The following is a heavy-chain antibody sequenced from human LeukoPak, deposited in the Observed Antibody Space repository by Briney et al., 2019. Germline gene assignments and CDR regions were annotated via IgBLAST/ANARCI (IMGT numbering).Heavy chain of an antibody. CDR3: AREIRGYSYGYRGDAFDI. J-gene: IGHJ3*02. CDR1: GFTFSSYG. D-gene: IGHD5-18*01. Sequence: GGSLRLSCAASGFTFSSYGMHWVRQAPGKGLEWVAVIWFDGSNQYYADSVKGRFTISRDNSKNTLYLQMNSLRAEDTAVYYCAREIRGYSYGYRGDAFDIWGQGTMVTVSS. V-gene: IGHV3-33*01. CDR2: IWFDGSNQ.